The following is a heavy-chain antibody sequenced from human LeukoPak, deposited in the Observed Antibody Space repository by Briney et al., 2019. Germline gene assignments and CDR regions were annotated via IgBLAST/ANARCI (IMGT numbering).Heavy chain of an antibody. CDR1: GGSFSGYY. D-gene: IGHD6-13*01. CDR3: ARFKDDSSSWYRGYFDY. Sequence: PSETLSLTCAVYGGSFSGYYWSWIRQPPGKGLEWIGKINHSGSTNYNPSLKSRVTISVDTSKNQFSLKLSSVTAADTAVYYCARFKDDSSSWYRGYFDYWGQGTLVTVSS. CDR2: INHSGST. V-gene: IGHV4-34*01. J-gene: IGHJ4*02.